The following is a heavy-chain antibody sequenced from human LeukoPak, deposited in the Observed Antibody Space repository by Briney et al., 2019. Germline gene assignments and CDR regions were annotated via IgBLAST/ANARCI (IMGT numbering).Heavy chain of an antibody. J-gene: IGHJ4*02. CDR2: ISGSGGST. Sequence: PGGSLRLSCAASGFTFSGYAMSWVRQAPGKGLEWVSAISGSGGSTYYAGSVKGRFTISRDNSKNTLYLQMNSLRAEDTAVYYCATDYYGSGSTYYWGQGTLVTVSS. CDR1: GFTFSGYA. CDR3: ATDYYGSGSTYY. D-gene: IGHD3-10*01. V-gene: IGHV3-23*01.